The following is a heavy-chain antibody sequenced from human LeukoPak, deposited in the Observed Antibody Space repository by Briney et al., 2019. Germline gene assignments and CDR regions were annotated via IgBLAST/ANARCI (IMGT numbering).Heavy chain of an antibody. CDR1: GFSFSSYW. CDR3: ARLSAYYYGSYFYYYMDV. CDR2: IRQDESER. Sequence: PRGSLRLSCEGSGFSFSSYWMTWVRQPPGKGPEWVANIRQDESERYSADSVKGRFTISRDNAKKSVYLYMSSLRAEDTALYYCARLSAYYYGSYFYYYMDVWGKGTTVTVSS. J-gene: IGHJ6*03. V-gene: IGHV3-7*01. D-gene: IGHD3-10*01.